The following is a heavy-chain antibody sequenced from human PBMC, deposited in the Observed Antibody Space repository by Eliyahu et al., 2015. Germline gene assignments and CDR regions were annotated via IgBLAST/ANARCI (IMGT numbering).Heavy chain of an antibody. CDR2: IYYSGST. Sequence: QVQLQESGPGLVKPSETLSLTCTVXGXPISSYXWSWXRQPPGKGLEWIGYIYYSGSTNYNPSLKSRVTISVDTSKNQFSLKLSSVTAADTAVYYCARVGRGVVTAFDYWGQGTLVTVSS. J-gene: IGHJ4*02. CDR1: GXPISSYX. V-gene: IGHV4-59*01. D-gene: IGHD2-21*02. CDR3: ARVGRGVVTAFDY.